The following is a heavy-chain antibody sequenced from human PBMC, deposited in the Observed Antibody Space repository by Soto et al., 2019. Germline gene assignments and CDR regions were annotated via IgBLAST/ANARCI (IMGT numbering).Heavy chain of an antibody. CDR3: TKAGGWYYYDSSGPPDASHV. D-gene: IGHD3-22*01. CDR2: ISVNGRT. Sequence: GGSLRLSCAASGFTFNFYAMAWVRRAPGKGLEWVSGISVNGRTNYADSVKGRFTISRDNSKNMVFLQMDTLRAEDTALYYCTKAGGWYYYDSSGPPDASHVWGQGTMVTVSS. J-gene: IGHJ3*01. V-gene: IGHV3-23*01. CDR1: GFTFNFYA.